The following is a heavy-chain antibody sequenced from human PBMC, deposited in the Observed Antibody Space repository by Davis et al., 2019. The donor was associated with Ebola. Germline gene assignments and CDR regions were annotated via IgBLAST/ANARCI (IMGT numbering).Heavy chain of an antibody. J-gene: IGHJ6*04. CDR1: GYTFTSYA. Sequence: ASVKVSCKASGYTFTSYAMHWVRQAPGQRLEWMGWMNPNSGNTGYAQKFQGRVTMTRNTSISTAYMELSSLRSEDTAVYYCARGTLWFGELLATSYGMDVWGKGTTVTVSS. CDR2: MNPNSGNT. V-gene: IGHV1-8*02. D-gene: IGHD3-10*01. CDR3: ARGTLWFGELLATSYGMDV.